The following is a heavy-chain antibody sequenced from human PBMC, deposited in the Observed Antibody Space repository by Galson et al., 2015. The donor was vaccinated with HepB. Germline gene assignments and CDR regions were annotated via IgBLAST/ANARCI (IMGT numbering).Heavy chain of an antibody. CDR1: GFTFSSYG. Sequence: SLRLSCAASGFTFSSYGMHWVRQAPGKGLEWVAVISYDGSNKYYADSVKGRFTISRDNSKNTLYLQMNSLRAEDTAVYYCAKAMVWREFDYWGQGTLVTVSS. CDR3: AKAMVWREFDY. CDR2: ISYDGSNK. J-gene: IGHJ4*02. D-gene: IGHD3-3*01. V-gene: IGHV3-30*18.